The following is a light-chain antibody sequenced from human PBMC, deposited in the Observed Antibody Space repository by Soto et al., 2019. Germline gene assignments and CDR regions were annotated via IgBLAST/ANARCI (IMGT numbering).Light chain of an antibody. CDR1: QGISNY. CDR3: QQLFSFPPT. J-gene: IGKJ5*01. CDR2: VAS. V-gene: IGKV1-9*01. Sequence: DIQLTQSPSFLSASVGDRVTITCRASQGISNYLAWYQQKPGKAPNLLIYVASTLQSGVPSRVSGSGSRTEFTLTISSLQPEDLATYYCQQLFSFPPTFGQGTRLEIK.